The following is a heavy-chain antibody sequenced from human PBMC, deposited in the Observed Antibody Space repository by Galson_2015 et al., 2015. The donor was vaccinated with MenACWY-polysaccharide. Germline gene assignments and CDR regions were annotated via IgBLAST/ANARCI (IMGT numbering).Heavy chain of an antibody. D-gene: IGHD3-10*01. CDR3: AKDTGPGEYAYSWGTFDI. V-gene: IGHV3-23*01. J-gene: IGHJ3*02. CDR2: VGASGGST. Sequence: SLRLSCAASGFTFSSYAMSWVRQAPGKGLEWVSGVGASGGSTVYTDSAKGRFTMSRDNSKRSLYLQMNSLRAEDTAVYYCAKDTGPGEYAYSWGTFDIWGRGTMVTVSS. CDR1: GFTFSSYA.